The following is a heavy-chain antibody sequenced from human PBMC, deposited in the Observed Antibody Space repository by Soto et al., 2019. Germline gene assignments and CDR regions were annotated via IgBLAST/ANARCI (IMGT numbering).Heavy chain of an antibody. CDR1: GFTFSNYW. CDR2: IKQDGSEK. Sequence: PGGSLRLSCAASGFTFSNYWMSWVRQAPGKGLQWVVNIKQDGSEKYYMDSVRGRFTVSRDNAKNSLYLQMSSLRGEDTAVYFCARVAYSYGWIYDYWGQGSLVTVSS. J-gene: IGHJ4*01. D-gene: IGHD6-19*01. V-gene: IGHV3-7*01. CDR3: ARVAYSYGWIYDY.